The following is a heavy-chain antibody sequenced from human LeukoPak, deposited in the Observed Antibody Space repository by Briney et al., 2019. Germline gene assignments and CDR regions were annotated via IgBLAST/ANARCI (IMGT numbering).Heavy chain of an antibody. CDR1: GGSFSGYY. D-gene: IGHD4-17*01. Sequence: SETLSLTCAVYGGSFSGYYWSWIRQPPGKWLEWIGEINHSGSTNYNPSLKSRVTISVDTSKNQFSLKLSSVTAADTAVYYCARIAAVTTGNYYYYYMDVWGKGTTVTVSS. J-gene: IGHJ6*03. CDR2: INHSGST. V-gene: IGHV4-34*01. CDR3: ARIAAVTTGNYYYYYMDV.